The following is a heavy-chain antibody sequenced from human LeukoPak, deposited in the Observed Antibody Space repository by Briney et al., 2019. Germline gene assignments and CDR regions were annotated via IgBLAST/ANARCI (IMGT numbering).Heavy chain of an antibody. CDR1: GFTFGSFG. J-gene: IGHJ4*02. CDR2: ISGDGSAR. CDR3: VKDRSPNDCWRGFDY. Sequence: PRTSLRLSCEASGFTFGSFGMHWVRQPPGKGLEWLTVISGDGSARYYGDSVKGRFTISRDNSKNTVSLQMNRLRPDDTATYYCVKDRSPNDCWRGFDYRGQGTLVTVSS. D-gene: IGHD3-3*01. V-gene: IGHV3-30*18.